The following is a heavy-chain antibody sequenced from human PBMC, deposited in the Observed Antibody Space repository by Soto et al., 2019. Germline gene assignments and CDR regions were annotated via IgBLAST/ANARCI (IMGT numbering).Heavy chain of an antibody. CDR1: GYTFTSYD. Sequence: ASLKVSCKASGYTFTSYDINWVRQATGQGPEWMGWMNPNSGDTHYAQTFQGRVTMTRNTSISTAYMELSSLRSEDTAMYYCARWYGGNSGDYWGQGTLVTVSS. J-gene: IGHJ4*02. CDR2: MNPNSGDT. V-gene: IGHV1-8*01. D-gene: IGHD2-21*02. CDR3: ARWYGGNSGDY.